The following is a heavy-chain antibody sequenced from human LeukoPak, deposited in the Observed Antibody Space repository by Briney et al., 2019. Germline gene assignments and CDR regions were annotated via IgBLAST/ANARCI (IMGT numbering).Heavy chain of an antibody. CDR1: GFTFSNAW. J-gene: IGHJ6*02. V-gene: IGHV3-15*01. Sequence: GGSLRLSCAASGFTFSNAWMSWVRQAPGKGLEWVDRIKSKTDGGTTDYAAPVKGRFTISRDDSKNTLYLQMNSLKTEDTAVYYCTTVGYSIYYYYYYGMDVWGQGTTVTVSS. CDR2: IKSKTDGGTT. CDR3: TTVGYSIYYYYYYGMDV. D-gene: IGHD6-13*01.